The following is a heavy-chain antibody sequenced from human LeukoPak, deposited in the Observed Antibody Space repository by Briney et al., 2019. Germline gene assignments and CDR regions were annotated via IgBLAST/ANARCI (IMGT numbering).Heavy chain of an antibody. J-gene: IGHJ5*02. Sequence: TGGSLRLSCAASGFSFSTYVMHWVRQAPGKGLEWVSAISGSGGSTYYADSVKGRFTISRDNSKNTLYLQMNSLRAEDTAVYYCAKDLDYYDSTDGWFDPWGQGTLVTVSS. CDR1: GFSFSTYV. V-gene: IGHV3-23*01. D-gene: IGHD3-22*01. CDR3: AKDLDYYDSTDGWFDP. CDR2: ISGSGGST.